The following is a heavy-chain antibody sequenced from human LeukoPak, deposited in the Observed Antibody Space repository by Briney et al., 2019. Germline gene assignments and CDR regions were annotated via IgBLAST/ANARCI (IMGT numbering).Heavy chain of an antibody. CDR2: VNWNGRST. J-gene: IGHJ4*02. CDR3: ARGHGSGSYEAIDY. CDR1: GFTFDDYG. Sequence: GGSLRLSCAASGFTFDDYGMSWVRQAPGKGLEWVSGVNWNGRSTGYADSVKGRFTFSRDNAKNSLYLQMNSLRAEDTALYYCARGHGSGSYEAIDYWGQGTLVTVSS. V-gene: IGHV3-20*04. D-gene: IGHD3-10*01.